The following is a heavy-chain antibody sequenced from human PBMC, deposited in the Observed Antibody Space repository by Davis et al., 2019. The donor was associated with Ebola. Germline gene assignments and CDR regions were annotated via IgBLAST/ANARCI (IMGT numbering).Heavy chain of an antibody. Sequence: GESLKISCAASGFTFRNYAMNWVRQAPGKGLEWVPTLGTSADTYYADSVKGRFTISRDNSKNTLYLQMNGLRVEDTAIYYCAKDNRNIWSEVWGQGTMVTVSS. CDR2: LGTSADT. CDR1: GFTFRNYA. D-gene: IGHD2/OR15-2a*01. CDR3: AKDNRNIWSEV. V-gene: IGHV3-23*01. J-gene: IGHJ3*01.